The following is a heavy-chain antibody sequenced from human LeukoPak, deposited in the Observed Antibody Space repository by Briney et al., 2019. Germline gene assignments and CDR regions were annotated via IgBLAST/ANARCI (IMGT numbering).Heavy chain of an antibody. D-gene: IGHD5-12*01. CDR1: GFTFTNYA. CDR3: ARDLISGYHAFFDY. Sequence: GGSLRLSCAASGFTFTNYAMTWVRQAPGKGLEWVAVISYDGSNKYYADSVKGRFTISRDNSKNTPYLQMNSLRAEDTAVYYCARDLISGYHAFFDYWGQGTLVTVSS. V-gene: IGHV3-30*04. CDR2: ISYDGSNK. J-gene: IGHJ4*02.